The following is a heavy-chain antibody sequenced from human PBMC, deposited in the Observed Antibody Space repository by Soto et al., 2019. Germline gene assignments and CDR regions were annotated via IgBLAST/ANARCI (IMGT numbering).Heavy chain of an antibody. CDR1: GNSFTRSW. CDR3: ARREFGGDGFDI. D-gene: IGHD2-15*01. CDR2: IYPADSDT. V-gene: IGHV5-51*01. Sequence: PGESLKISCQGSGNSFTRSWIGWVRQMPGKGLECMGIIYPADSDTRYSPSIQGQVTISAGKSTSTAYLQWSSLKASDTAIYYCARREFGGDGFDIWGQGTMVTVS. J-gene: IGHJ3*02.